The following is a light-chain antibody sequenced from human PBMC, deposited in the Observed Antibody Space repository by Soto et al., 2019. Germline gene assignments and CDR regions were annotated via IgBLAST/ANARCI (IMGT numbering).Light chain of an antibody. CDR3: QQSYSTPL. Sequence: DIQVTQSPSSLSASVGDRVTITCRASQSIGTYLNLYHQKPGKAPQLLIYGASTLQSAVPSRFSASRSGTHFTLTINSLQPEDFGTYSCQQSYSTPLFGQGTKVDIK. CDR1: QSIGTY. CDR2: GAS. J-gene: IGKJ1*01. V-gene: IGKV1-39*01.